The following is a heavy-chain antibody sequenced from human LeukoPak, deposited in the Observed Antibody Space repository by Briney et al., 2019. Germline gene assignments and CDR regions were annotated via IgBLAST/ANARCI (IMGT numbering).Heavy chain of an antibody. Sequence: GGSLRLSCAASGFTFSKYWMLWVRQAPGKGLESVSRINTDGTVTTYADSVKGRFTVSRDNADNTMFLEMNSVRAEDTAVYYCATKQWLAPPPDSWGQGTPVTVSS. V-gene: IGHV3-74*01. D-gene: IGHD6-19*01. CDR2: INTDGTVT. CDR3: ATKQWLAPPPDS. CDR1: GFTFSKYW. J-gene: IGHJ4*02.